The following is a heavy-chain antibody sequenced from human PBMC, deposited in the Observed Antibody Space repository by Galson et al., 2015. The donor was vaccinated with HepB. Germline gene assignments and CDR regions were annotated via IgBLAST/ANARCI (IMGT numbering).Heavy chain of an antibody. J-gene: IGHJ3*02. CDR3: ARQVAPDEFSAFDI. CDR1: GFTFSSYG. Sequence: SLRLSCAASGFTFSSYGMHWVRQAPGKGLEWVAVIWYDGSNKYYADSVKGRFTISRDNSKNTLYLQMNSLRAEDTAVYYCARQVAPDEFSAFDIWGQGTMVTVSS. V-gene: IGHV3-33*01. D-gene: IGHD5-12*01. CDR2: IWYDGSNK.